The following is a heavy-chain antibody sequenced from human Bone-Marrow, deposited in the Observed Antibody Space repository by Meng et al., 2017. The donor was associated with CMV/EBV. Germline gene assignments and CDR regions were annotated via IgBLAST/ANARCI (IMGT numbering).Heavy chain of an antibody. CDR3: AREGVFGGVTPAPFDY. D-gene: IGHD3-16*01. Sequence: GGSLRLSCAASGFTFSSYSMNWVRQAPGKGLEWVSSISSSSSYIYYADSVKGRFTISRDNAKNSRYLRMNSLRAEDTAVYDCAREGVFGGVTPAPFDYWGQGTLVTVSS. J-gene: IGHJ4*02. CDR2: ISSSSSYI. CDR1: GFTFSSYS. V-gene: IGHV3-21*01.